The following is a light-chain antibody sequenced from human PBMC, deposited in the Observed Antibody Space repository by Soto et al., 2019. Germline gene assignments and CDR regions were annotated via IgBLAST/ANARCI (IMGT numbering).Light chain of an antibody. J-gene: IGKJ5*01. CDR3: QQFNSYPTT. Sequence: AIQLTQSPSSLSASVGDRVTITCRASQGISSALSWYQQKSGKAPQLLIYDASLLESGVPARFSGSGSGTDFTLTISSLQPEDFATSYCQQFNSYPTTFGQGTRLEIK. CDR1: QGISSA. CDR2: DAS. V-gene: IGKV1-13*02.